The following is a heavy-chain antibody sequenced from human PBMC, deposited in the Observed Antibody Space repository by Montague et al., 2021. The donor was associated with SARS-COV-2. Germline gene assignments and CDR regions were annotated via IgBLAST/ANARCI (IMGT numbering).Heavy chain of an antibody. CDR2: INHSGST. D-gene: IGHD3-22*01. Sequence: SETLSLTCAVYGGSLSGYYWSWIRQPPGKGLEWIGEINHSGSTNYNPSLKSRVTLSVDTSKNQFSLKLSSVTAADTAVYYCARGHQGTTMIVVVMIGEKYYFDHWGQGTLVTVSS. J-gene: IGHJ4*02. V-gene: IGHV4-34*01. CDR1: GGSLSGYY. CDR3: ARGHQGTTMIVVVMIGEKYYFDH.